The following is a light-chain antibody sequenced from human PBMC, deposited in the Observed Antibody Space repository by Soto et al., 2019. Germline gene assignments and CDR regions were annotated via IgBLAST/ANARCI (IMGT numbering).Light chain of an antibody. Sequence: DIQMTQSPSSLSASVGDRVTITCRASQGISNYLAWYQQKPGKVPKLLIYTASTLQSGVPSRFSGSGSGTDFTLTISSLQPEDVATYYCQNYNTAPQLTFGSGTKVQIK. J-gene: IGKJ4*01. CDR1: QGISNY. V-gene: IGKV1-27*01. CDR2: TAS. CDR3: QNYNTAPQLT.